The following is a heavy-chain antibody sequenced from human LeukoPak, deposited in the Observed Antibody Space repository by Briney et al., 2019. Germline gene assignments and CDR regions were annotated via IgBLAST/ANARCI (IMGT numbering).Heavy chain of an antibody. J-gene: IGHJ6*03. CDR1: GYTFTGYY. D-gene: IGHD2-21*02. Sequence: ASVNVSCKASGYTFTGYYIHWVRQAPGQGLEWMGWINPNSGGTNSAQKFQGRVTMTRDTSITTAYMELSSLRSDDTAVYSCARGVTARGFCYYMDIWGKGTTVTISS. CDR2: INPNSGGT. V-gene: IGHV1-2*02. CDR3: ARGVTARGFCYYMDI.